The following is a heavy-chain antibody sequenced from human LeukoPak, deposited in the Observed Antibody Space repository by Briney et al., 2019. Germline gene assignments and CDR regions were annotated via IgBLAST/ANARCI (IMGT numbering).Heavy chain of an antibody. CDR1: GFTFSSCG. V-gene: IGHV3-30*02. CDR3: ARDGSAPPGHFDY. Sequence: PGGSLRPCCAASGFTFSSCGMHWVRQAPGKWLVAVRFISYDGSNIYFAASVNGRFTIFRDNAKNSLYPQMNSLTPEDTAFYYCARDGSAPPGHFDYWGQGTLVTVSS. J-gene: IGHJ4*02. CDR2: ISYDGSNI.